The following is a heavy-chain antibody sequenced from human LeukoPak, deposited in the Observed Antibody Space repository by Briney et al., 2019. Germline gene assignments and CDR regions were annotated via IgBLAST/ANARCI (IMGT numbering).Heavy chain of an antibody. CDR2: ISYDGSNK. J-gene: IGHJ4*02. CDR3: ARADSSSWYGVGFDY. V-gene: IGHV3-30*04. D-gene: IGHD6-13*01. CDR1: GLTFSSYA. Sequence: GGSLRLSCAASGLTFSSYAMHWVRQAPGKGLEWVAVISYDGSNKYYADSVKGRFTISRDNSKNTLYLQMNSLRAEDTAVYYCARADSSSWYGVGFDYWGQGTLVTVSS.